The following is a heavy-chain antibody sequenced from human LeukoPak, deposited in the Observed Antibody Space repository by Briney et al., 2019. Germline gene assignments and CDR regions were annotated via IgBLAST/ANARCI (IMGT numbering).Heavy chain of an antibody. CDR3: ARVYDILTGYPPCLAY. D-gene: IGHD3-9*01. CDR2: INPNSGGT. J-gene: IGHJ4*02. CDR1: GYTFTGYY. Sequence: ASVTVSCKASGYTFTGYYMHWVRQAPGQGLEWMGWINPNSGGTNYAQKFQGRVTMTRDTSISTAYMELSRLRSDDTAVYYCARVYDILTGYPPCLAYWGQGTLVTVSS. V-gene: IGHV1-2*02.